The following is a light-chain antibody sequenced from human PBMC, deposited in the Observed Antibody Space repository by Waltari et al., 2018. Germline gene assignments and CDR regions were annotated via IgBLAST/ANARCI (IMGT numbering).Light chain of an antibody. V-gene: IGLV2-14*02. Sequence: HSALTPPASVSGSPGQSITISCTGTSSDVGSYNLVSWYQQHPGNPPKIMIYEDIKRPSGASNRFSCSKAANTASRTSAGLQAEDEADYYCRSYTTIRTYVFGTGTKVTVL. CDR1: SSDVGSYNL. J-gene: IGLJ1*01. CDR2: EDI. CDR3: RSYTTIRTYV.